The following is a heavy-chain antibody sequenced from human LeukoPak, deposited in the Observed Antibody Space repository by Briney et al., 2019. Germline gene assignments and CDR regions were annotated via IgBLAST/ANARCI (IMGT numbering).Heavy chain of an antibody. CDR1: GFTFSSYA. V-gene: IGHV3-23*01. J-gene: IGHJ4*02. CDR3: AKETFVDFWSGHDY. D-gene: IGHD3-3*01. CDR2: ISGSGGNT. Sequence: GGSLRLSCAASGFTFSSYAMSWVRQAPGKGLEWVSGISGSGGNTYYADSVKGRFTISRDNSKNTLYLRMNSLRAEDTAVYYCAKETFVDFWSGHDYWGQGTLVTVSS.